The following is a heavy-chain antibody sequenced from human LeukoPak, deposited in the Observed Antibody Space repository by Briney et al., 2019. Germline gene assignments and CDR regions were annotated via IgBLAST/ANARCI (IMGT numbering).Heavy chain of an antibody. Sequence: SCKASGGTFSSYAMSWVRQAPGKGLEWVSAISGSGDSTYYADSVKGRFTISRDNSKNTLYLQMNSLRAEDTAVYYCAKGIYYYDSSGYYLPLDYWGQGTLVTVSS. CDR3: AKGIYYYDSSGYYLPLDY. CDR1: GGTFSSYA. J-gene: IGHJ4*02. CDR2: ISGSGDST. D-gene: IGHD3-22*01. V-gene: IGHV3-23*01.